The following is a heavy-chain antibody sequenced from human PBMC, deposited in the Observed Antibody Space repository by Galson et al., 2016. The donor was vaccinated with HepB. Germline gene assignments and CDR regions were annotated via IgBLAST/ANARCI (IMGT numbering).Heavy chain of an antibody. Sequence: SLRLSCAACRFSFSHHCMRRVRQAPGKGLEWVAVIWYDGSRKYYVDSVRGRFTISRDNFKNMVYLQMNSLRAEDTAVYYCARDRRSGSYGDDFHIWGQGTMVTVSS. CDR3: ARDRRSGSYGDDFHI. J-gene: IGHJ3*02. CDR2: IWYDGSRK. D-gene: IGHD1-26*01. V-gene: IGHV3-33*08. CDR1: RFSFSHHC.